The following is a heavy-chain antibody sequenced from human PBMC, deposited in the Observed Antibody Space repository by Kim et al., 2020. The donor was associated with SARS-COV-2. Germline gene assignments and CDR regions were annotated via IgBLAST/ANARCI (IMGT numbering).Heavy chain of an antibody. CDR3: ATAPLPRYAFDI. CDR1: GGSISSYY. Sequence: SETLSLTCTVSGGSISSYYWSWIRQPPGKGLEWIGYIYYSGSTNYNPSHKRRVTISVATSKNQFPLKLSAVTAADAAVYYCATAPLPRYAFDIWGQGTMVTVSS. V-gene: IGHV4-59*13. CDR2: IYYSGST. J-gene: IGHJ3*02.